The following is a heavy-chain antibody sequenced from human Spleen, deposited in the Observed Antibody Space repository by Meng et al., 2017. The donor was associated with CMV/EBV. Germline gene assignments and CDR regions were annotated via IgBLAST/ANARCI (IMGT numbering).Heavy chain of an antibody. V-gene: IGHV3-21*01. CDR2: ISHTSTYI. D-gene: IGHD2-2*01. CDR1: GFTFSSYW. J-gene: IGHJ4*02. Sequence: GESLKISCAASGFTFSSYWMSWVRQAPGKGLEWVSSISHTSTYIYYSDSLRGRFTISRDNAKSSLYLQMDSLRAEDTAVYYCARDLEGVIPAAENFDLWGQGTLVTVSS. CDR3: ARDLEGVIPAAENFDL.